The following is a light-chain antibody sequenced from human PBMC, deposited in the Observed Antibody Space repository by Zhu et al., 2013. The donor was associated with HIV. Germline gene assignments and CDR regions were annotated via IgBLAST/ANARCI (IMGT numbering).Light chain of an antibody. CDR2: WAS. CDR3: QQANSFPFT. Sequence: DIVMTQSPDSLAVSLGERATINCKSSQSVLYSSNNKNYLTWYQQKPGQPPKLLIYWASTRESGVPDRFSGSGSETDFTLTISNLQPEDFATYYCQQANSFPFTFGPGTKVEIK. J-gene: IGKJ3*01. CDR1: QSVLYSSNNKNY. V-gene: IGKV4-1*01.